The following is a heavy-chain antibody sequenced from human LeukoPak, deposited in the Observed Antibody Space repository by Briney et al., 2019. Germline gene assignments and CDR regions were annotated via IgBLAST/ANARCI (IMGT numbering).Heavy chain of an antibody. CDR3: ARGGSLNRVSIGMDV. CDR2: ISSSTTYI. D-gene: IGHD2/OR15-2a*01. V-gene: IGHV3-21*01. Sequence: SGGSLRLSCAASGFTFSSYSMNWVRQAPGKGLEWVSSISSSTTYIYYADSVKGRFTISGDNAKNSLYLQMNSLRAEDTAVYYCARGGSLNRVSIGMDVWGQGTTVTVSS. J-gene: IGHJ6*02. CDR1: GFTFSSYS.